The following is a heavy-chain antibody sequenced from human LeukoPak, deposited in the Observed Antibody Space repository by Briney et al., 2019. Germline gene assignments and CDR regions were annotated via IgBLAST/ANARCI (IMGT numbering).Heavy chain of an antibody. CDR1: GYSFTSYW. D-gene: IGHD6-13*01. CDR2: IYPGDSDT. J-gene: IGHJ4*02. CDR3: ARHGSSSWYYFDY. Sequence: GESLKISCRGSGYSFTSYWIGWVRQMPGKGLEWMGIIYPGDSDTRYSPSFQGQVTISADKSISTAYLQWSSLKASDTAMYYCARHGSSSWYYFDYWGQGTLVTVSS. V-gene: IGHV5-51*01.